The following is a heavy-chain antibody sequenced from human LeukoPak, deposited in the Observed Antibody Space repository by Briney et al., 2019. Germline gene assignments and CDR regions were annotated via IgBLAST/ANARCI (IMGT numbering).Heavy chain of an antibody. Sequence: SETLSLTCTVSGGSISSYYWGWIRQPPGKELEWIGSISDSGYTYYNPSLKSRVTISIDTSKNQFSLKLSSVTAADTAVYYCARLIRSWYWFDPWGQGTLVTVSS. J-gene: IGHJ5*02. V-gene: IGHV4-39*01. CDR1: GGSISSYY. D-gene: IGHD6-19*01. CDR2: ISDSGYT. CDR3: ARLIRSWYWFDP.